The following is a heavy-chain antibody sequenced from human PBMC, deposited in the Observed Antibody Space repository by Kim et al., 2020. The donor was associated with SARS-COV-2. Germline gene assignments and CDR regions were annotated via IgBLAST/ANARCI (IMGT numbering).Heavy chain of an antibody. CDR2: ISAYNGNT. CDR3: ARDRVAAAHLDYYYYGMDV. CDR1: GYTFTSYG. J-gene: IGHJ6*02. D-gene: IGHD6-13*01. Sequence: ASVKVSCKASGYTFTSYGISWVRQAPGQGLEWMGWISAYNGNTNYAQKLQGRVTMTTDTSTSTAYMELRSLRSDDTAVYYCARDRVAAAHLDYYYYGMDVWGQGTTVTVSS. V-gene: IGHV1-18*01.